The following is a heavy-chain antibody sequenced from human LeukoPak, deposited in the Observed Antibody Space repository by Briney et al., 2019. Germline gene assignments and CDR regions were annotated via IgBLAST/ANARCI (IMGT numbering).Heavy chain of an antibody. CDR1: GGSISSSSYY. CDR3: ARSRLITFWGSYRYTASFDY. CDR2: IYHSGST. Sequence: PSETLSLTCTVSGGSISSSSYYWGWIRQPPGKGLEWIGSIYHSGSTYYNPSLKSRVTISVDTSKNQFSLKLSSVTAADTAVYYCARSRLITFWGSYRYTASFDYWGQGTLVTVSS. J-gene: IGHJ4*02. D-gene: IGHD3-16*02. V-gene: IGHV4-39*07.